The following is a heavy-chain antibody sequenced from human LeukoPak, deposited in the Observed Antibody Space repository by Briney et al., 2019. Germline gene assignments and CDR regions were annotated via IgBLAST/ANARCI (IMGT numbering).Heavy chain of an antibody. CDR3: ARGAGDYVYSFWFDP. V-gene: IGHV4-4*08. Sequence: SETLSLTCTVSGGSISSYYWSWIRQPPGKGLEWIGYIYTSGSTNYNPSLKSRVTMSVDTSKNQFSLKLSSVTAADTAVYYCARGAGDYVYSFWFDPWGQGTLVTVSS. CDR2: IYTSGST. CDR1: GGSISSYY. D-gene: IGHD4-17*01. J-gene: IGHJ5*02.